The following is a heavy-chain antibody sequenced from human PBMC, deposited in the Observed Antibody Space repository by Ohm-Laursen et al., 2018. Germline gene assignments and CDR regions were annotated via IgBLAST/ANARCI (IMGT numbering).Heavy chain of an antibody. D-gene: IGHD1-7*01. V-gene: IGHV3-33*01. CDR2: IWYDGSNQ. CDR1: GFTFSRYG. Sequence: SLRLSCSASGFTFSRYGMHWVRQAPGKGLEWVAVIWYDGSNQYYADSVKGRFTISRDNSQNTLYLQMNSLRAEDTAVYYCARGTEIFDYWGQGTLVTVSS. J-gene: IGHJ4*02. CDR3: ARGTEIFDY.